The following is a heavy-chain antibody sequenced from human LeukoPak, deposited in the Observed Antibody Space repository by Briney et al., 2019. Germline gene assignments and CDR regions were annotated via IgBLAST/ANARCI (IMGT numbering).Heavy chain of an antibody. CDR2: IWYDGSNK. Sequence: GSSLRLSCAASGFTFSSYGMHWVRQAPGKGLEWVAVIWYDGSNKYYADSVKGRFTISRDNSKSTLYLQMNSLRAEDTAVYYCARDAGRYFDWLGYWGQGTLVTVSS. CDR3: ARDAGRYFDWLGY. V-gene: IGHV3-33*01. D-gene: IGHD3-9*01. CDR1: GFTFSSYG. J-gene: IGHJ4*02.